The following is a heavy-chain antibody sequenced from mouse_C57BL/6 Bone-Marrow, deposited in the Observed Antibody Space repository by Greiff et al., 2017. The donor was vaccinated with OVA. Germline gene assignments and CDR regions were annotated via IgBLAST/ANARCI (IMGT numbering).Heavy chain of an antibody. J-gene: IGHJ2*01. CDR3: ARRQYDGYYRYYFDY. CDR1: GYTFTSYG. V-gene: IGHV1-81*01. Sequence: QVQLQQSGAELARPGASVKLSCKASGYTFTSYGISWVKQRTGQGLEWIGEIYPRSGNTYYNEKFKGKATLTADKSSSTAYMELRSLTSEDSAVYFCARRQYDGYYRYYFDYWGQGTTLTVSS. CDR2: IYPRSGNT. D-gene: IGHD2-3*01.